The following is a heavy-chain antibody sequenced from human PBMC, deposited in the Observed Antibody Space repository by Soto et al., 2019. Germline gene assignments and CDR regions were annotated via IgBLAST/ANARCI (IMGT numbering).Heavy chain of an antibody. J-gene: IGHJ4*02. CDR3: AKGSSSSTFDY. D-gene: IGHD6-6*01. V-gene: IGHV3-23*01. Sequence: EVQLLESGGGLVQPGESLRLSCAASGFTFSSYAMSWVRQAPGKGLEWVSVISGSDDSTYYADSVKGRFTISRDNSKNKLYLQMNSLRAEDTAVYYCAKGSSSSTFDYWGQGTLGTVSS. CDR2: ISGSDDST. CDR1: GFTFSSYA.